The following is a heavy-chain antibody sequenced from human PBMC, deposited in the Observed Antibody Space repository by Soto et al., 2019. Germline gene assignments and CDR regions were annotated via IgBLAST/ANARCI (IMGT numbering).Heavy chain of an antibody. D-gene: IGHD1-1*01. CDR2: INSDGSST. CDR3: ARDELELDY. J-gene: IGHJ4*02. Sequence: GGSLRLSCAASGFTFSSYWMHWVRQAPGKGLVWVSPINSDGSSTRYADSVKGRFNMYRDNVKNTLYLQMNSLRAEDTAVYYCARDELELDYWGQGTLVTVSS. CDR1: GFTFSSYW. V-gene: IGHV3-74*01.